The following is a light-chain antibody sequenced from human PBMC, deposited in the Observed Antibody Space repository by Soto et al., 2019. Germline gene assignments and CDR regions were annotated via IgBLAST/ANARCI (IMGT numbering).Light chain of an antibody. V-gene: IGLV2-23*01. CDR1: SSDIGSYNL. CDR2: EDT. J-gene: IGLJ3*02. Sequence: QSALTQPASVSGSPGQSITLSCTGTSSDIGSYNLASWYQQHPGKAPKLIIYEDTKRPSGVSDRFSGSKSGNTASLTISGLQAEDEANYYCCSYAPTETWVFGGGTQLTVL. CDR3: CSYAPTETWV.